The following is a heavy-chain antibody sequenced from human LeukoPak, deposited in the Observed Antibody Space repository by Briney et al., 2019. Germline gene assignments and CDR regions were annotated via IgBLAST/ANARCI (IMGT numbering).Heavy chain of an antibody. J-gene: IGHJ6*03. Sequence: GGSLRLSCAASGFTFSSYAMSWVRQAPGKGLVWVSRINSDGSSTSYADSVKGRFTISRDNAKNTLYLQMNSLRAEDTAVYYCARKEGWLDYYYMDVWGKGTTVTVSS. CDR3: ARKEGWLDYYYMDV. CDR2: INSDGSST. V-gene: IGHV3-74*01. D-gene: IGHD5-12*01. CDR1: GFTFSSYA.